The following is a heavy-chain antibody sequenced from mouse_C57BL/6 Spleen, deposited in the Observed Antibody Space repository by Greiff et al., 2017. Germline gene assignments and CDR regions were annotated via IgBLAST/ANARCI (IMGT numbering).Heavy chain of an antibody. CDR1: GYAFSSYW. J-gene: IGHJ1*03. Sequence: QVQLQQSGAELVKPGASVKISCKASGYAFSSYWMNWVKQRPGKGLEWIGQIYPGDGDTNYNGKFKGTATLTADKSSSTAYMQLSSLTSEDSAVYFCARARSNYVNIDVWGTGTTVTVSS. V-gene: IGHV1-80*01. CDR2: IYPGDGDT. D-gene: IGHD2-5*01. CDR3: ARARSNYVNIDV.